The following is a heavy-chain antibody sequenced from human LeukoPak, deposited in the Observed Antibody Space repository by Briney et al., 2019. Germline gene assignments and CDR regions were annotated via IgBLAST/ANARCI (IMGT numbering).Heavy chain of an antibody. V-gene: IGHV3-23*01. CDR2: IIGSGGST. Sequence: GGSLRLSCAASGFTFSSYAMSWVRQAPGKGLEWVSAIIGSGGSTYYADSVKGRLTISRDNSKNTLYLQMDSLRAEDTAVYYCAKDVYGSGLDAFDIWGQGTMVTVSS. D-gene: IGHD6-19*01. CDR3: AKDVYGSGLDAFDI. CDR1: GFTFSSYA. J-gene: IGHJ3*02.